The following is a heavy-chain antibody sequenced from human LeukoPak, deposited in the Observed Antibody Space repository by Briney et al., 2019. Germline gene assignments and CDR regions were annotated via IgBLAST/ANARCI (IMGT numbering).Heavy chain of an antibody. D-gene: IGHD2-2*01. CDR3: ARALRYCSTTSCQYYFDY. CDR2: INPNSGGT. V-gene: IGHV1-2*02. J-gene: IGHJ4*02. CDR1: GYTFTGYY. Sequence: GASVKVSCKASGYTFTGYYMHWVRQAPRQGLEWMGWINPNSGGTNYAQKFQGRVTMTRDTSISTAYMELSRLRSDDTAVYYFARALRYCSTTSCQYYFDYWGQGTLVTVSS.